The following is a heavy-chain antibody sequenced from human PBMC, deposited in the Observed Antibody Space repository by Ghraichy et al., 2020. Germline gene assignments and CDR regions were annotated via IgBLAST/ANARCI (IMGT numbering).Heavy chain of an antibody. Sequence: SETLSLTCTVSGGSISSYYWSWIRQPPGKGLEWIGYIYYSGSTNYNPSLKSRVTISVDTSKNQFSLKLSSVTAADTAMYYCARDLGYDFWSGYSTRGYFDLWGRGTLVTVSS. CDR1: GGSISSYY. J-gene: IGHJ2*01. CDR3: ARDLGYDFWSGYSTRGYFDL. D-gene: IGHD3-3*01. CDR2: IYYSGST. V-gene: IGHV4-59*01.